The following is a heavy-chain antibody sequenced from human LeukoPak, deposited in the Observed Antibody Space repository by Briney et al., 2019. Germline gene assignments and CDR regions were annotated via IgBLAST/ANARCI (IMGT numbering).Heavy chain of an antibody. Sequence: KPPETLSLTCTVSGGSISSSSYYWGWIRQPPGKGLEWIGSIYYGGSTYYNPSLKSRVTISVDTSKNQFSLKLSSVTAADTAVYYCARPSTDYVWGSYRTGAFDIWGQGTMVTVSS. D-gene: IGHD3-16*02. CDR1: GGSISSSSYY. J-gene: IGHJ3*02. CDR2: IYYGGST. CDR3: ARPSTDYVWGSYRTGAFDI. V-gene: IGHV4-39*01.